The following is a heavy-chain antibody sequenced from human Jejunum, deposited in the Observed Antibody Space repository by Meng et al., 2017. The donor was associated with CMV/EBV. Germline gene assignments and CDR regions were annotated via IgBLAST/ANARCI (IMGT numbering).Heavy chain of an antibody. D-gene: IGHD6-6*01. V-gene: IGHV1-69*05. CDR3: ARAYSTSSPHFDF. CDR1: GGTFSSYA. J-gene: IGHJ4*02. Sequence: ASGGTFSSYAISWVRPAPGQGLEWMGGIIPFLGSTIYAQKFQGRVTITTDESTSTAYMELSSLRSEDTAVYYCARAYSTSSPHFDFWGQGTLVTVSS. CDR2: IIPFLGST.